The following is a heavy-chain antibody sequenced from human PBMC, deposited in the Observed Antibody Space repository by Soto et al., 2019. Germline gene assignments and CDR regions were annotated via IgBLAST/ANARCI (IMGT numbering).Heavy chain of an antibody. V-gene: IGHV3-33*01. Sequence: GGSLRLSCAASGFTFNTHGMHWVRQAPGKGLEWVAVIWYDESKKYYEDSVTGRFTISRDNSRSALYLQMDSLRAEDTGGYYCARSSGLGIDFWGQGTLVTVYS. CDR1: GFTFNTHG. D-gene: IGHD6-19*01. CDR2: IWYDESKK. CDR3: ARSSGLGIDF. J-gene: IGHJ4*02.